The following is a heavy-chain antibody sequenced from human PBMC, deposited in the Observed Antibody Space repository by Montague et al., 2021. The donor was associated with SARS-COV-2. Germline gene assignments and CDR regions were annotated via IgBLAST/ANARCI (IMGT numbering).Heavy chain of an antibody. CDR3: ARVLGLGEFDY. Sequence: SETLSLTCTVSGGSITTYYWSWIRQPAGKGLEWIGRIYTSGSTNYNPSFKSRVTMSIDTSKNQFSLKLNSVTAADTAVYYCARVLGLGEFDYWGQGTLVTVSS. CDR1: GGSITTYY. CDR2: IYTSGST. J-gene: IGHJ4*02. D-gene: IGHD3-10*01. V-gene: IGHV4-4*07.